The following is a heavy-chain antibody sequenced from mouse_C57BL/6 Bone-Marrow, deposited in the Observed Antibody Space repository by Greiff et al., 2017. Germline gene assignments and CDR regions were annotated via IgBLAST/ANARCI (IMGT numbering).Heavy chain of an antibody. D-gene: IGHD1-1*01. CDR2: ISDGGSYT. V-gene: IGHV5-4*01. Sequence: EVQGVESGGGLVKPGGSLKLSCAASGFTFSSYAMSWVRQTPEKRLEWVATISDGGSYTYYPDNVKGRFTISRDNAKNNLYLQMSHLKSEDTAMYYCARDRYSYYYGSSLYFDYWGQGTTLTVSS. CDR1: GFTFSSYA. CDR3: ARDRYSYYYGSSLYFDY. J-gene: IGHJ2*01.